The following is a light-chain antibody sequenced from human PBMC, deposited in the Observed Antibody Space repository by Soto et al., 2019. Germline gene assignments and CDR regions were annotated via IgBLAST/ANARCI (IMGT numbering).Light chain of an antibody. CDR2: RAS. J-gene: IGKJ1*01. V-gene: IGKV3-15*01. Sequence: DIVLTQSPGTLSLSPGERATLSCRASQSVSSNYLAWYQQKPGQTPKVLIYRASTRATGIPARFSGSGSGTEFILTISSLQSEDFAVYYCHEYNTWPWTFGQGTKVDI. CDR3: HEYNTWPWT. CDR1: QSVSSN.